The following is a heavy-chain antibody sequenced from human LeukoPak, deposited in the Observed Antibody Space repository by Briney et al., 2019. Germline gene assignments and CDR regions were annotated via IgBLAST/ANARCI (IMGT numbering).Heavy chain of an antibody. Sequence: SETLSLTCTVSGGSISSSSYYWGWIRQPPGKGLEWIGSIYYSGSTYYNPSLKSRVTISVDTSKNQFSLKLSSVTAADTAVYYCARTPTSGRYFDWYFDYWGQGTLVTVSS. D-gene: IGHD3-9*01. CDR1: GGSISSSSYY. CDR2: IYYSGST. CDR3: ARTPTSGRYFDWYFDY. J-gene: IGHJ4*02. V-gene: IGHV4-39*01.